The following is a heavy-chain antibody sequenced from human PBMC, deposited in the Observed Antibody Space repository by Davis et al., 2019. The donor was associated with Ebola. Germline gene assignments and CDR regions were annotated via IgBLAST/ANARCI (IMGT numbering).Heavy chain of an antibody. V-gene: IGHV4-4*02. CDR3: ARGSSWGDEWGNYFDY. Sequence: MPSESLSLSCAASGGSISSGNWRSWLRPPPEKGLEWIGEIYHSGSTNYNPSLKSRVTISVDTSKNQFSLKLSSVTAADTAVYYCARGSSWGDEWGNYFDYWGQGTLVTVSS. CDR1: GGSISSGNW. J-gene: IGHJ4*02. D-gene: IGHD6-13*01. CDR2: IYHSGST.